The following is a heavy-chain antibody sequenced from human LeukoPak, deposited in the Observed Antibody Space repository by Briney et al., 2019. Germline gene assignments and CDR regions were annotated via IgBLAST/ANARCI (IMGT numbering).Heavy chain of an antibody. V-gene: IGHV4-61*01. J-gene: IGHJ4*02. CDR2: IYYSGST. CDR3: ARAAYSGSYHSDY. Sequence: PSETLSLTCTVSGGSVSSGSYYWSWIRQPPGKGLEWIGYIYYSGSTNYNPSLKSRVTISVDTSKNQFSLKLSSVTAADTAVYYCARAAYSGSYHSDYWGQGTLVTVSS. CDR1: GGSVSSGSYY. D-gene: IGHD1-26*01.